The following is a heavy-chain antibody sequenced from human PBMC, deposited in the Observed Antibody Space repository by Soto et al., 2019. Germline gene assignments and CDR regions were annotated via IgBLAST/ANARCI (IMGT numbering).Heavy chain of an antibody. CDR2: IYWDDDK. D-gene: IGHD6-13*01. CDR1: GFSLSTSEVG. CDR3: AHRRGIAGAGTFDY. V-gene: IGHV2-5*02. Sequence: QITLKESGPTLVKPTQTLTLTCTFSGFSLSTSEVGVGWIRQPPGKALEWLALIYWDDDKRYSPSLKSRLTITKATSKTQVVLTMTNMDPVDTATYYCAHRRGIAGAGTFDYWGQGTLVTVSS. J-gene: IGHJ4*02.